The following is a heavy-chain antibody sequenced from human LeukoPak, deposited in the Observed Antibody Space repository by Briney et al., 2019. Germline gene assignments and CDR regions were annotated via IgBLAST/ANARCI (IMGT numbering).Heavy chain of an antibody. CDR3: ARDDYYDSSGYSPYQTFDY. CDR2: ISSSGSTI. J-gene: IGHJ4*02. CDR1: GFTFSSYE. D-gene: IGHD3-22*01. Sequence: PGGSLRLSCAASGFTFSSYEMNWVRQAPGKGLEWVSYISSSGSTIYYADSVKGRFTISRDNAKNSLYLQMNSLRAEDTAVYYCARDDYYDSSGYSPYQTFDYWGQGTLVTVPS. V-gene: IGHV3-48*03.